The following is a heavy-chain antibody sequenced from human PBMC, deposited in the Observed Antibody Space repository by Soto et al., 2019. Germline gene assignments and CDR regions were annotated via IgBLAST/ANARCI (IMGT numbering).Heavy chain of an antibody. CDR2: VYHSGST. CDR1: CGCSNSGSYY. V-gene: IGHV4-61*01. J-gene: IGHJ6*02. Sequence: PXATLSRTGTVSCGCSNSGSYYWTCIKQPPGKGLEWIGDVYHSGSTNYNPSLRSRVTISLDRSKNQFSLKLSSVTAADTAVYFCARDQRGDYYDSSGYYFQSSMDVWGQGTTVTVFS. CDR3: ARDQRGDYYDSSGYYFQSSMDV. D-gene: IGHD3-22*01.